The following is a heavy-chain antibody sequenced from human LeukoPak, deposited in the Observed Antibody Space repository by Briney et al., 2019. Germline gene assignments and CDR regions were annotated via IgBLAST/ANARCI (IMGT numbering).Heavy chain of an antibody. D-gene: IGHD3-9*01. CDR3: ARGKTSDDIIEDAFDI. Sequence: PGGSLRLSCAASGFTFSSYAMHWVRQAPGKGLERVTVISYDGSNKYYADSVKGRFTISRDYSQNTSLLQMNSLRAEDTALYYCARGKTSDDIIEDAFDIWGQGTMVAVSS. CDR2: ISYDGSNK. V-gene: IGHV3-30-3*01. CDR1: GFTFSSYA. J-gene: IGHJ3*02.